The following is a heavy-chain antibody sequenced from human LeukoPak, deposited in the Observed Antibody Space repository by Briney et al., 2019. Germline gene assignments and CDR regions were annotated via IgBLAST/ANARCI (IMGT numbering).Heavy chain of an antibody. J-gene: IGHJ5*02. V-gene: IGHV4-61*02. D-gene: IGHD6-6*01. CDR2: IYTSGST. Sequence: PSQTLSLTCTVSGGSISSGSYYWSWIRQPAGKGLEWIGRIYTSGSTNYNPSLKSRVTISVDTSKNQFSLKLSSVTAADTAVYYCARDDFGYSSSSGWFDPWGQGTLVTVSS. CDR1: GGSISSGSYY. CDR3: ARDDFGYSSSSGWFDP.